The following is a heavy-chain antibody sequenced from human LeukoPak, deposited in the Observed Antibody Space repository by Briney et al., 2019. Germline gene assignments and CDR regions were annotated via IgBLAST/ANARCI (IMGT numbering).Heavy chain of an antibody. CDR2: IDTVDYT. CDR1: GFSFSSTF. V-gene: IGHV3-66*04. Sequence: GGSLRLSCATSGFSFSSTFLNWVRQAPGKGLQYVSSIDTVDYTYYADSVKGRFTISRDNSKNTLYLQMNSLRAEDTAVYYCAKHSRGSFRGASAFDYWGQGTVVTVSS. J-gene: IGHJ4*02. D-gene: IGHD1-26*01. CDR3: AKHSRGSFRGASAFDY.